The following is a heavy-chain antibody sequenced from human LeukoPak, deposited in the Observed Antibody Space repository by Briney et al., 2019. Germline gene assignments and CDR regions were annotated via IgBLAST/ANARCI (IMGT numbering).Heavy chain of an antibody. D-gene: IGHD3-3*01. Sequence: SETLSLTCSVSGDSISSPNHDWAWIRQPPGQGLEWIGSIYYSGSTYYNPSLKSRVTISVDTSKNQFSLKLSSVTAADTAVYYCARHNGWGYYDFWSGYYTGNWFDPWGQGTLVTVSS. V-gene: IGHV4-39*01. CDR3: ARHNGWGYYDFWSGYYTGNWFDP. J-gene: IGHJ5*02. CDR2: IYYSGST. CDR1: GDSISSPNHD.